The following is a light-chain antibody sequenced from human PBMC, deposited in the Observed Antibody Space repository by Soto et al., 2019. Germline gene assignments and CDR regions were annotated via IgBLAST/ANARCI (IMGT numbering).Light chain of an antibody. J-gene: IGLJ3*02. Sequence: QSALTQPRSVSGSPGQSVTISCTGISSDVGGYNYVSWYQQHPGKAPKFMIYDVSKRPSGVPDRFSGSKSGNTASLTISGLQAEDEADYYCCSYAGTYNWVFGGGNKLTVL. CDR1: SSDVGGYNY. CDR3: CSYAGTYNWV. CDR2: DVS. V-gene: IGLV2-11*01.